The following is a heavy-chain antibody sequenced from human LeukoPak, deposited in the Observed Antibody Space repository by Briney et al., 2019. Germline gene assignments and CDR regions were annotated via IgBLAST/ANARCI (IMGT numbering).Heavy chain of an antibody. CDR2: IYYSGST. D-gene: IGHD2-2*01. CDR3: ARAPYYSSTSCSYLFWFDP. V-gene: IGHV4-59*12. CDR1: GGSISSYY. J-gene: IGHJ5*02. Sequence: SETLSLTCTVSGGSISSYYWSWIRQPPGKGLEWIGYIYYSGSTNYNPSLKSRVTISVDTSKNQFSLKLSSVTAADTAVYYCARAPYYSSTSCSYLFWFDPWGQGTLVTVSS.